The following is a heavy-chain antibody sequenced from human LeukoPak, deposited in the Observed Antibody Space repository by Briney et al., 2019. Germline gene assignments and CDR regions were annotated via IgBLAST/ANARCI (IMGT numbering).Heavy chain of an antibody. CDR3: AREVPAAGTGVDP. J-gene: IGHJ5*02. V-gene: IGHV4-30-4*01. D-gene: IGHD6-13*01. CDR1: GGSISSGDYY. Sequence: SQTLSLTCTVSGGSISSGDYYWSWIRQPPGKGLEWIGYIYYSGSTYYNPSLKSRVTISVDTSKNQFSLKLSSVTAADTAVYYCAREVPAAGTGVDPWGQGTLVTVSS. CDR2: IYYSGST.